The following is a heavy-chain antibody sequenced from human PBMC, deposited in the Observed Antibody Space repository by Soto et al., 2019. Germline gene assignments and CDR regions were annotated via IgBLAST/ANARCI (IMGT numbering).Heavy chain of an antibody. CDR3: AKLMYYYGSGKGYYYGMDV. Sequence: GGSLRLSCAASGFTFSSYAMSWVRQAPGKGLEWVSAISGSGGSTYYADSVKGRFTISRDNSKNTLYLQMNSLRAEDTAVYYCAKLMYYYGSGKGYYYGMDVWGQGTTVTVSS. CDR2: ISGSGGST. V-gene: IGHV3-23*01. J-gene: IGHJ6*02. D-gene: IGHD3-10*01. CDR1: GFTFSSYA.